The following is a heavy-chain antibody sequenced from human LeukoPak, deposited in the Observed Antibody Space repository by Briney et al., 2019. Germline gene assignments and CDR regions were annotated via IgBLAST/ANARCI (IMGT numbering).Heavy chain of an antibody. CDR1: GFTFSSYA. J-gene: IGHJ4*02. D-gene: IGHD3-22*01. CDR3: AKDSPHSTYYYDSSGYYYNGFDY. V-gene: IGHV3-23*01. Sequence: GGSLRLSCAASGFTFSSYAMSWVRQAPGKGPEWVSAISGSGGSTYYADSVKGRFTISRDNSKNTLYLQMNSLRAEDTAVYYCAKDSPHSTYYYDSSGYYYNGFDYWDQGTLVTVSS. CDR2: ISGSGGST.